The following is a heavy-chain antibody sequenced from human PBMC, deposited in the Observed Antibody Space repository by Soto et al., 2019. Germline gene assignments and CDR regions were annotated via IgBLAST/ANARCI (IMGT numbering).Heavy chain of an antibody. J-gene: IGHJ4*02. CDR3: AKTGPYYFEY. V-gene: IGHV3-23*01. Sequence: GGSLRLSCAASGLTLSTSSMNWVRQAPGKGLEWVSAISGRGASIYYADSVRGRFTISRDNSKNMLYLQMDSLGAEDTAIYYCAKTGPYYFEYWGQGTLVTVSS. CDR1: GLTLSTSS. CDR2: ISGRGASI. D-gene: IGHD1-1*01.